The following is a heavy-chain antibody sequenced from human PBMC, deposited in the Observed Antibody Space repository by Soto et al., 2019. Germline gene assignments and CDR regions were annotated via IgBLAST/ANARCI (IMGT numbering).Heavy chain of an antibody. J-gene: IGHJ4*02. Sequence: EVQLLESGEGLVQPGGSLRLSCAASGFTFSSYDMSWVRQSPGKGLEWVSAVTGSGSNTYYADSVKGRFTISRDNSKNTLYLQMNSLRAEDTALYYCTKVDGSSSRWGQGTLVTVSS. V-gene: IGHV3-23*01. D-gene: IGHD6-6*01. CDR2: VTGSGSNT. CDR3: TKVDGSSSR. CDR1: GFTFSSYD.